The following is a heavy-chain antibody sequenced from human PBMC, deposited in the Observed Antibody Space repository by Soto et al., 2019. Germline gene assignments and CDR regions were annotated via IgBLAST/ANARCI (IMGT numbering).Heavy chain of an antibody. D-gene: IGHD1-26*01. Sequence: SETLSLTCTVSGGSISSYYWSWIRQPPGKGLEWIGYIYYSGSTNYNPSLKSRVTISVDTSKNQFSLKLSSVTAADTAVYYCARDAARYSGSYPRGYYYGMDVWGQGTTVT. CDR3: ARDAARYSGSYPRGYYYGMDV. J-gene: IGHJ6*02. CDR2: IYYSGST. V-gene: IGHV4-59*01. CDR1: GGSISSYY.